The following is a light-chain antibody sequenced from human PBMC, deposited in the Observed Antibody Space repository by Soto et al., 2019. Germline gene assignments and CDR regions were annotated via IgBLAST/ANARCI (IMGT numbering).Light chain of an antibody. Sequence: DIQLTQSPSTLSASVGDRVTITCRASQSISNWLAWYQQKPGKAPKLLIYDASSLESGVPSTFSGSGSGTEFTLTISSLQPADFATYYCQQYNSYWTFGQGTKVEIK. V-gene: IGKV1-5*01. CDR2: DAS. CDR3: QQYNSYWT. CDR1: QSISNW. J-gene: IGKJ1*01.